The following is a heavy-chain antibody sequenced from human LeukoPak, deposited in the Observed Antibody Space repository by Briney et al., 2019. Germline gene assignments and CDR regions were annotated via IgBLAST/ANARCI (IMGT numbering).Heavy chain of an antibody. D-gene: IGHD6-19*01. Sequence: PSETLSLTCTVSGGSISSSSYYWGWIRQPPGKGLEWIGSIYYSGSTYYNPSLKSRVTISVDTSKNQFSLKLSSVTAADTAVYYCAREVEAMAGTGVFDYWGQGTLVTVSS. V-gene: IGHV4-39*07. CDR1: GGSISSSSYY. J-gene: IGHJ4*02. CDR2: IYYSGST. CDR3: AREVEAMAGTGVFDY.